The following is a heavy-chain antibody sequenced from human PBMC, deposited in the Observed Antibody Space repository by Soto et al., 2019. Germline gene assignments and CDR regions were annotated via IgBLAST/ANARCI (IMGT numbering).Heavy chain of an antibody. CDR1: GGSISSSSYY. J-gene: IGHJ3*02. D-gene: IGHD1-1*01. V-gene: IGHV4-39*01. CDR3: ARHPVHGVPIDAFDI. CDR2: IYYSGST. Sequence: QLQLQESGPGLVKPSETLSLTCTVSGGSISSSSYYWGWIRQPPGKGLEWIGSIYYSGSTYYNPSLKSRVTISVDTSKNQFSLKLSSVTAAATAVYYCARHPVHGVPIDAFDIWGQGTMVTVSS.